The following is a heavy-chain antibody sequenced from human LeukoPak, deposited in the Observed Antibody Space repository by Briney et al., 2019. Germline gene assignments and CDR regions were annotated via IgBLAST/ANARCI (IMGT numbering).Heavy chain of an antibody. J-gene: IGHJ3*02. Sequence: GGSLRLSCAASGFTFSNYWMSWVRQAPGKGLEWVANIKQDGSEKYYVDSVKGRFTISRDNAKNSLYLQMNSLRAEDTAVYYCAKDGDFWSGYYLAGAFDIWGQGTMVTVSS. CDR2: IKQDGSEK. D-gene: IGHD3-3*01. CDR3: AKDGDFWSGYYLAGAFDI. V-gene: IGHV3-7*03. CDR1: GFTFSNYW.